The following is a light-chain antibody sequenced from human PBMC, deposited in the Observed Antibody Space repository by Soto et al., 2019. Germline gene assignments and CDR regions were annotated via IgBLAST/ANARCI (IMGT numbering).Light chain of an antibody. CDR3: GTWDSRLSAVV. CDR2: DNN. Sequence: QSVLTQPPSVSAAPGQKVTISCSGSSSNIGNNYVSWYQQLPGTAPKLLIYDNNKRPSGIPDRFSGSKSGTSATLGITGLQTGDEGDYYCGTWDSRLSAVVFGGGTKLTVL. CDR1: SSNIGNNY. V-gene: IGLV1-51*01. J-gene: IGLJ2*01.